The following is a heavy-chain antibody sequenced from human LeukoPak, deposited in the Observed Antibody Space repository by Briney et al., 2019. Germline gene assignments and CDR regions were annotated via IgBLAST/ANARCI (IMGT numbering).Heavy chain of an antibody. J-gene: IGHJ3*01. CDR1: GFTFSSYG. CDR3: ATRQFCSGGTCYGLSF. D-gene: IGHD2-15*01. V-gene: IGHV3-23*01. Sequence: GGSLRLSCAASGFTFSSYGMHWVRQAPGKGLEWVSVISNNGDTTYYADSVKGRFTISRDNSKNTLYLQMNSLRAEDTAVYFCATRQFCSGGTCYGLSFWGQGTMVTVSP. CDR2: ISNNGDTT.